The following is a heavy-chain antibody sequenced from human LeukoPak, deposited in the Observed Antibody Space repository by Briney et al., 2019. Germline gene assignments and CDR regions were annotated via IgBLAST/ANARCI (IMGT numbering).Heavy chain of an antibody. D-gene: IGHD2-2*01. Sequence: GGSLRLSCAASGFTFRSYAMIWVRQAPGKGLEWVSAISGSGGSTYYADSVKGRFTISRDNSKNTLYLQMNNLRAEDTAVYYCAKDPLYCSSTSCYVDYYFDYRGQGTLVTVSS. CDR1: GFTFRSYA. V-gene: IGHV3-23*01. J-gene: IGHJ4*02. CDR2: ISGSGGST. CDR3: AKDPLYCSSTSCYVDYYFDY.